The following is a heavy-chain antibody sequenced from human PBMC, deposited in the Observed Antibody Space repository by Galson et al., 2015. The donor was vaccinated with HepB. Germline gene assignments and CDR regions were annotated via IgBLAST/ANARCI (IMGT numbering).Heavy chain of an antibody. D-gene: IGHD7-27*01. Sequence: SLRLSCAASGSTFSSYSMNWVRQAPGKGLEWVSYISGGGTTMYYADSVKGRFTISRDSAKNSLYLHMDSLRDEDTAVYYCARDRLGYYGMDVWGQGTTVTVSS. CDR3: ARDRLGYYGMDV. CDR2: ISGGGTTM. CDR1: GSTFSSYS. J-gene: IGHJ6*02. V-gene: IGHV3-48*02.